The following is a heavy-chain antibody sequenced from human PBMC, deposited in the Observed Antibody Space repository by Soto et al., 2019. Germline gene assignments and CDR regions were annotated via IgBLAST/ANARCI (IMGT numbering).Heavy chain of an antibody. CDR1: GGSISSRPYS. D-gene: IGHD2-2*01. CDR3: ARLAGYCSGTSCYGYYGMDV. V-gene: IGHV4-39*01. Sequence: PSETLSLTCSVSGGSISSRPYSWGWIRQPPGKGLEWIGTFHYSGRTYYSPSLESRVTISVDTSKNQFSLKVSSVTAADTAVFYCARLAGYCSGTSCYGYYGMDVWGQGTTVTVS. J-gene: IGHJ6*02. CDR2: FHYSGRT.